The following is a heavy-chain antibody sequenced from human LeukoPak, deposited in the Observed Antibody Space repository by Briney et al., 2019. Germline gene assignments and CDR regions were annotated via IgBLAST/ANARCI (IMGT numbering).Heavy chain of an antibody. CDR3: ARGSQSLGYCSGGSCRAKIFDY. CDR1: GGSFSGYY. V-gene: IGHV4-34*01. Sequence: PETLSLTCAVYGGSFSGYYWSWIRQPPGKGLEWIGEINHSGSTNYNPSLKSRVTISVDTSKNQFSLKLSSVTAADTAVYYCARGSQSLGYCSGGSCRAKIFDYWGQRTLVTVSS. CDR2: INHSGST. J-gene: IGHJ4*02. D-gene: IGHD2-15*01.